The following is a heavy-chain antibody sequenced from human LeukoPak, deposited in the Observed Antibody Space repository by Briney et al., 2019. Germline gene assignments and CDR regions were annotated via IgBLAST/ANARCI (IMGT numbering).Heavy chain of an antibody. J-gene: IGHJ4*02. D-gene: IGHD3-22*01. V-gene: IGHV3-30*03. CDR3: ATSYHYDSSGYPNYFDY. CDR1: GFTFSSYG. CDR2: ISYDGSNK. Sequence: GGSLRLSCAASGFTFSSYGMHWVRQAPGKGLEWVAVISYDGSNKYYADSVKGRFTISRDNSKNTLYLQMNSLRAEDTAVYYCATSYHYDSSGYPNYFDYWGQGTLVTVSS.